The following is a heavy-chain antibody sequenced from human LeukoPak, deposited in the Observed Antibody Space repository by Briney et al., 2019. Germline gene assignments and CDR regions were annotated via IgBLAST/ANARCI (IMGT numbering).Heavy chain of an antibody. D-gene: IGHD6-6*01. CDR2: ISAYNGNT. J-gene: IGHJ3*02. Sequence: GASVKVSCKASGYTFTGYYMHWVRQAPGQGLEWMGWISAYNGNTNYAQKLQGRVTMTTDTSTSTAYMELRSLRSDDTAVYYCARDLPSSSGSGDAFDIWGQGTMVTVSS. CDR3: ARDLPSSSGSGDAFDI. CDR1: GYTFTGYY. V-gene: IGHV1-18*04.